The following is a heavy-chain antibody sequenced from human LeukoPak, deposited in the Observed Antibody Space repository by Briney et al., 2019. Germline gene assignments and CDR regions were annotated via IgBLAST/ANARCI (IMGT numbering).Heavy chain of an antibody. CDR3: ARAKPQLTIDY. D-gene: IGHD6-13*01. CDR2: ISSSSSYI. V-gene: IGHV3-21*01. Sequence: GGSLRLSCAASGFTFSSYGMHWVRQAPGKGLEWVSSISSSSSYIYYADSVKGRFTISRDNAKNLLYLQMNSLRAEDTAVYYCARAKPQLTIDYWGQGTLVTVSS. CDR1: GFTFSSYG. J-gene: IGHJ4*02.